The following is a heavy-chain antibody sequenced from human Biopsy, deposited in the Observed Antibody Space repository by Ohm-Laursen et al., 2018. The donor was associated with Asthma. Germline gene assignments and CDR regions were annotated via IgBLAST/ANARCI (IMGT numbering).Heavy chain of an antibody. D-gene: IGHD2-21*02. J-gene: IGHJ4*02. CDR1: GGSINNFY. V-gene: IGHV4-59*01. CDR3: ARGVDRVTGLLNHFDS. Sequence: TLSLTCTVSGGSINNFYWSWIRQPPGKGLESIGHVYYSGSTNYNPSLKSRVTISIDASKNQFSLKLTSVTAADTAVYYCARGVDRVTGLLNHFDSWGQGTLVTVPS. CDR2: VYYSGST.